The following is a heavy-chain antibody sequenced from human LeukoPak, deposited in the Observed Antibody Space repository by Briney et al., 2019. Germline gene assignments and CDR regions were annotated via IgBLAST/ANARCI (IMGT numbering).Heavy chain of an antibody. J-gene: IGHJ4*02. CDR1: GFTFSSYW. V-gene: IGHV3-7*01. CDR3: AATIVDIVATDNA. D-gene: IGHD5-12*01. CDR2: IKQDGSEK. Sequence: PGGSLRLSCAASGFTFSSYWMSWVRQAPGKGLAWVANIKQDGSEKYYVDSVKGRFTISRDNAKNSLYLQMNSLRAEDTAVYYCAATIVDIVATDNAWGQGTLVTVSS.